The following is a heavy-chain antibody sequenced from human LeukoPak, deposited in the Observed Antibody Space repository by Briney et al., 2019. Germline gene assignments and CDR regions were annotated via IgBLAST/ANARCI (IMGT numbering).Heavy chain of an antibody. J-gene: IGHJ3*02. CDR1: DDSITMYY. Sequence: KPSETLTLTCSVSDDSITMYYWTWIRQPPGKGLEWIGYVDHTGSTYYNPSLKSRVTISVDTSKNQFSLKLSSVTAADTAVYYCARDRSISVIAHAFHIWGQGTMVTVSS. CDR3: ARDRSISVIAHAFHI. V-gene: IGHV4-59*12. D-gene: IGHD3-22*01. CDR2: VDHTGST.